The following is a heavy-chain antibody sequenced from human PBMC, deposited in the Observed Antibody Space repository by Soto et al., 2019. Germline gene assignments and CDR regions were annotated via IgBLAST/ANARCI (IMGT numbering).Heavy chain of an antibody. D-gene: IGHD6-6*01. V-gene: IGHV1-46*03. Sequence: GASVKVSCKASGYTFTSYYMHWVRQAPGQGLERKGIINPSGDSTSYAQKYQGRVTMTRDTSTSTVYMELSSLRSENTTVYYCARKYSSSFNWFDPWGQGTLVTVSS. CDR3: ARKYSSSFNWFDP. CDR1: GYTFTSYY. CDR2: INPSGDST. J-gene: IGHJ5*02.